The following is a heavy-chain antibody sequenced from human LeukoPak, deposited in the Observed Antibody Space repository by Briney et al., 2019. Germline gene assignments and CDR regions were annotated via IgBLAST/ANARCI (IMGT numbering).Heavy chain of an antibody. Sequence: GGSLRLSCAASGFTFSSYAMSWVRQAPGKGLEFVSAISRDGENTYYAKSVKGRFTISRDISKNTLYLQMGSLRPEDMAVYYCARVDSGSACASWGQGILVTVSS. CDR1: GFTFSSYA. J-gene: IGHJ1*01. CDR2: ISRDGENT. V-gene: IGHV3-64*01. CDR3: ARVDSGSACAS. D-gene: IGHD6-19*01.